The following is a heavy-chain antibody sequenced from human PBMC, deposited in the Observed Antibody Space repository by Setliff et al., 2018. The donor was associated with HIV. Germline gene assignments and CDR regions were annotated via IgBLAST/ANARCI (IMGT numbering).Heavy chain of an antibody. CDR3: AREDSSWYGSLDY. CDR2: IRGSGDTT. D-gene: IGHD6-13*01. CDR1: GFMFTSYA. Sequence: GGSLRLSCAASGFMFTSYAMTWVRQAPGKGLEWVSTIRGSGDTTHYADFVKGRFTISRDNSENTLYLQMNSLRAEDMAVYYCAREDSSWYGSLDYWGQGTQVTVSS. J-gene: IGHJ4*02. V-gene: IGHV3-23*01.